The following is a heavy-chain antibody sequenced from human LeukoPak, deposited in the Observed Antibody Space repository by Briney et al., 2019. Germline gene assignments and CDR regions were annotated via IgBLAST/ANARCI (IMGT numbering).Heavy chain of an antibody. CDR1: GFTFSSSW. D-gene: IGHD2-2*01. CDR2: IKQDGSEK. V-gene: IGHV3-7*01. J-gene: IGHJ4*02. CDR3: VKDLRGPEGF. Sequence: GGSLRLSCAASGFTFSSSWMSWVRQAPGKGLEWVANIKQDGSEKSYVDSVKGRFTISRDDAKTSLYLQMISLRAEDTAVYYCVKDLRGPEGFWGQGTLVIVSS.